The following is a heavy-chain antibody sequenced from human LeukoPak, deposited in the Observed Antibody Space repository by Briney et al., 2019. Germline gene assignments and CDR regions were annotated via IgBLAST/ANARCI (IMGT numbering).Heavy chain of an antibody. CDR2: VYNGGST. Sequence: SETLSLTCAVYGWSFNDYFWTWIRQPPGKGLEWIGEVYNGGSTNYNPSLKSRVIISVDTSKNQFSLRLSSVTAADTAVYYCARGRLGSVVFEGYYYFMDVWGKGTTVTVSS. CDR3: ARGRLGSVVFEGYYYFMDV. V-gene: IGHV4-34*01. CDR1: GWSFNDYF. J-gene: IGHJ6*03. D-gene: IGHD3-22*01.